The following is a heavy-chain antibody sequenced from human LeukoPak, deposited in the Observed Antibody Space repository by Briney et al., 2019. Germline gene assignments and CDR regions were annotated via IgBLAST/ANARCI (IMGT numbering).Heavy chain of an antibody. Sequence: SQTLSLTCTVSGGSISSYYWSWIRQPPGKGLEWIGYIYYSGSTNYNPSLKSRVTISVDTSKNQFSLKLSSVTAADTAVYYCGNSYYDFWSGYDYYYYMYVWGKGTPVTASS. CDR3: GNSYYDFWSGYDYYYYMYV. D-gene: IGHD3-3*01. CDR2: IYYSGST. J-gene: IGHJ6*03. V-gene: IGHV4-59*01. CDR1: GGSISSYY.